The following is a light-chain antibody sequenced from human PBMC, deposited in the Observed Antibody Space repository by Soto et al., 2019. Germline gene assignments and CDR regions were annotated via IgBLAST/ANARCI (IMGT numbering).Light chain of an antibody. Sequence: DIVMTQSPDSLAVSLGERATINCKSSQSILYSSNNKNYLAWYQQKPGQPPKLLIYWASTRASGVPDRFSGHGSGTDFDLTISNRQAEEVAVYYCQQYDTTSLTFGGGNKVDSK. V-gene: IGKV4-1*01. CDR1: QSILYSSNNKNY. J-gene: IGKJ4*01. CDR3: QQYDTTSLT. CDR2: WAS.